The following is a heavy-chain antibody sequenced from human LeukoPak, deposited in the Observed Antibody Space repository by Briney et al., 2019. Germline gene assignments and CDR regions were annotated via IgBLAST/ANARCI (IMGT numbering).Heavy chain of an antibody. D-gene: IGHD2-2*02. CDR1: GGSISGYY. J-gene: IGHJ4*02. Sequence: SETLSLTCTVSGGSISGYYWTWIRQPPGKGLEWIGYIYYSGNTNCNPSLKSRVTISVDTSKNQFSLKLSSVTAADTAVYYCARVTYCSSTSCYRAVDYWGQGTLVTVSS. CDR3: ARVTYCSSTSCYRAVDY. V-gene: IGHV4-59*01. CDR2: IYYSGNT.